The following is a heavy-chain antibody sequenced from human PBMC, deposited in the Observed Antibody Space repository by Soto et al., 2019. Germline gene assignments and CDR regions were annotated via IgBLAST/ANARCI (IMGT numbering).Heavy chain of an antibody. CDR3: AKGDPQQLPGYYNYYYGMDV. D-gene: IGHD6-13*01. CDR1: EFTFSSYA. CDR2: ISGRGGST. J-gene: IGHJ6*02. Sequence: PGGSLRLSCAASEFTFSSYAMTWVRQAPGKGLEWVSGISGRGGSTYYADSVKGRFTISRDNSKNTLYLQMNSLRADDTAIYYCAKGDPQQLPGYYNYYYGMDVWGQGTTVTVSS. V-gene: IGHV3-23*01.